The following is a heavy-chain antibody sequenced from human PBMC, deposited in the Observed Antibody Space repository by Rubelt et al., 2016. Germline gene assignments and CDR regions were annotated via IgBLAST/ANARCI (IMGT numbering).Heavy chain of an antibody. D-gene: IGHD6-13*01. V-gene: IGHV5-10-1*01. CDR3: ARRGIAAGNWFDP. Sequence: VRQMPGKGLEWMGRIDPSDSYTNYSPSFQGHVTISADKSISTAYLQWSSLKASDTAMYYCARRGIAAGNWFDPWGQGTLVTVSS. J-gene: IGHJ5*02. CDR2: IDPSDSYT.